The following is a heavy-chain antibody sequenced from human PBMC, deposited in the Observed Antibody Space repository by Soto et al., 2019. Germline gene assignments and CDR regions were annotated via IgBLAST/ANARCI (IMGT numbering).Heavy chain of an antibody. CDR3: AKEGTAGGWFAP. Sequence: QVQLVQSGAEVKKPGSSVKVSCKTSGGTFGSYAISWVRQAPGQGLEWMGGIIPIFTTANYPQKFQGRVTITADESTSTAYMELNSLTSEDTALYYCAKEGTAGGWFAPCCQGTLVTVSS. CDR2: IIPIFTTA. J-gene: IGHJ5*02. D-gene: IGHD6-25*01. V-gene: IGHV1-69*01. CDR1: GGTFGSYA.